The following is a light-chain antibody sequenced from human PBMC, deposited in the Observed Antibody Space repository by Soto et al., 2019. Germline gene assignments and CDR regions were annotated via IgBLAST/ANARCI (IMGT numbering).Light chain of an antibody. J-gene: IGLJ1*01. CDR1: SSDVGGYNY. CDR3: SSYTTSNTRQIV. V-gene: IGLV2-14*03. CDR2: DVS. Sequence: QSALTQPASVSGSPGQSITISCTGTSSDVGGYNYVSWYQHHPGKAPKLMIFDVSNRPSGVSNRFSGSKSGNTASLTISGPQPEDEADYYSSSYTTSNTRQIVFGTGTKVTVL.